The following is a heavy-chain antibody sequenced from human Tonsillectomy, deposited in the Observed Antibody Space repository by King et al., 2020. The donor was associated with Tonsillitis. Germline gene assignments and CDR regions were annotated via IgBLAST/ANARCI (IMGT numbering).Heavy chain of an antibody. V-gene: IGHV3-53*01. Sequence: VQLVESGGGLIQPGGSLRLSCAASGFTVSNNYMNWVRQASGKELEVGSVIYSGGSTYYADSVKGRFTISRDHSKNTLYLQMNSLRAEDTAVYYCAIDYGVPVGGVKWGQGTLVTVSS. CDR2: IYSGGST. J-gene: IGHJ4*02. CDR3: AIDYGVPVGGVK. CDR1: GFTVSNNY. D-gene: IGHD3-16*01.